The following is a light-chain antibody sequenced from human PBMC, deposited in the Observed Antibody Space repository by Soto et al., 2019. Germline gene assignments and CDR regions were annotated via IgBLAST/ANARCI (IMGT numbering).Light chain of an antibody. Sequence: QSVLTQPPSVSGALGQRVTISCTGSSSNIGAGYDVHWYQQLPGTAPKLLIFGNTNRPSGVPDRFSGSKSGTSASLAITGLQADDEADYYCQSSDSSLSGWVFGGGTKLTVL. CDR3: QSSDSSLSGWV. V-gene: IGLV1-40*01. CDR2: GNT. J-gene: IGLJ3*02. CDR1: SSNIGAGYD.